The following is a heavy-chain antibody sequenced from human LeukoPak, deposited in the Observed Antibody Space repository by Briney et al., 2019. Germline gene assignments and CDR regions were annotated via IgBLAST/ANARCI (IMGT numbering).Heavy chain of an antibody. D-gene: IGHD3-10*01. Sequence: PGGSLRLSCAASGFTFSSYGVHWVRQAPGKGLEWVAFIRYDGSNKYYADSVKGRFTISRDNSKNTLYLQMNSLRAEDTAVYYCAKVKGSISPFDYWGQGTLVTVSS. CDR1: GFTFSSYG. CDR2: IRYDGSNK. CDR3: AKVKGSISPFDY. V-gene: IGHV3-30*02. J-gene: IGHJ4*02.